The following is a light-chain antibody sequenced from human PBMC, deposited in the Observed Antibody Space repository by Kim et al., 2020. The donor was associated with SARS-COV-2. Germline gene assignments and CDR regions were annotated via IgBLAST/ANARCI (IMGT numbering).Light chain of an antibody. Sequence: QSALTQPASVSGSPGQSITISCTGTSSNVGGYNYVSWYQQHPGKAPKLMIYDVGTRPSGVSDRFSGSKSGNTASLTISGLQTEDEADYYCSSYTTTTKRVFGGGTQLTV. CDR3: SSYTTTTKRV. J-gene: IGLJ3*02. CDR1: SSNVGGYNY. V-gene: IGLV2-14*03. CDR2: DVG.